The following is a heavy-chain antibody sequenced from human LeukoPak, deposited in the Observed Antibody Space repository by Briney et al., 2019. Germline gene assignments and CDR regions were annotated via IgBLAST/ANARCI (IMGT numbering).Heavy chain of an antibody. CDR3: GRVKMGATVSDYYYYMDV. CDR2: ITSNGGYT. V-gene: IGHV3-64*02. Sequence: GGSPRLSRAASGVTFCRYTMHWVPQAPGNRVQSVSAITSNGGYTHYADSVKSRFTISRDTSRNTLFIRMGGLRIEYMAVNYWGRVKMGATVSDYYYYMDVWGKGTTVTVSS. D-gene: IGHD1-26*01. CDR1: GVTFCRYT. J-gene: IGHJ6*03.